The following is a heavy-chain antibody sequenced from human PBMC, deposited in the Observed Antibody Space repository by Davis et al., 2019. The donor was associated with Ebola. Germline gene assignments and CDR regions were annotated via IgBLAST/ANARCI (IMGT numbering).Heavy chain of an antibody. CDR1: AYTFTDYL. CDR2: INPSIGNT. J-gene: IGHJ4*02. V-gene: IGHV1-46*01. D-gene: IGHD3-10*01. Sequence: ASVKVSCNASAYTFTDYLMHWVRQAPGQGLEWMGLINPSIGNTSLAPKFQGRVTLTRDRSTRTVHMDLSSLKSEDPAIYFCASGEFVDFWGQGTLVTVSS. CDR3: ASGEFVDF.